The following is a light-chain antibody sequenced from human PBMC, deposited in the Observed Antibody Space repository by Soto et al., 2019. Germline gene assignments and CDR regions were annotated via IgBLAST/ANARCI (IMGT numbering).Light chain of an antibody. CDR3: SSYTSSSTLGV. J-gene: IGLJ3*02. Sequence: QSVLTQPASVSGSPGQSITISCTGTSSDVGGYNYVSWYQQHPGKAPKLMIYEVSNRPSGVSNRFSGSKSGNTASLTISGVQADDEDAYYCSSYTSSSTLGVFGGGTKLTVL. CDR2: EVS. V-gene: IGLV2-14*01. CDR1: SSDVGGYNY.